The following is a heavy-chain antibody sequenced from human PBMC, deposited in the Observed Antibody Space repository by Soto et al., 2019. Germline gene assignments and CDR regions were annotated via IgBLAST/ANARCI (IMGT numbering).Heavy chain of an antibody. J-gene: IGHJ3*02. CDR1: GGSFSGYY. D-gene: IGHD4-17*01. V-gene: IGHV4-34*01. CDR2: IYHSGST. Sequence: SETLSLTCAVYGGSFSGYYWSWIRQPPGKGLEWIGEIYHSGSTNYNPSHKSRVTISVDTSKNQFSLKLSSVTAADTAVYYCARDLAVSSDAFDIWGQGTMVTVSS. CDR3: ARDLAVSSDAFDI.